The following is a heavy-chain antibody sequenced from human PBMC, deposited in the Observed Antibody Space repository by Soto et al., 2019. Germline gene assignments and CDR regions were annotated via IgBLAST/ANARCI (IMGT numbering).Heavy chain of an antibody. V-gene: IGHV3-23*01. CDR3: AGPVGGYQVLFGTWYGTRSDY. CDR1: GASFSSYP. D-gene: IGHD6-13*01. Sequence: GGSLRLSCAASGASFSSYPMTGVRQAPGKGLEWVSAISGSGDTTLYAASVRGRLIISRDNSKNKVYLDMSSLRAEDTALYYCAGPVGGYQVLFGTWYGTRSDYWGQGTLVTVSS. J-gene: IGHJ4*02. CDR2: ISGSGDTT.